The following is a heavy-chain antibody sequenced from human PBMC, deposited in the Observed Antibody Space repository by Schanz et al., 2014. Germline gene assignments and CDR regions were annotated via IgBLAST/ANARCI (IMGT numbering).Heavy chain of an antibody. J-gene: IGHJ3*02. V-gene: IGHV3-23*01. CDR2: FNDGGVNK. CDR1: GFTFTNYA. CDR3: AKGRFGELSAFDI. Sequence: EVQLLESGGGLVQPGGSLRLSCAASGFTFTNYAMSWVRQAPGKGLEWVSSFNDGGVNKYYADSVKGRFTISSDNSKSTLYLQMSSLRAEDTAVYYCAKGRFGELSAFDIWGQGTMXTVSS. D-gene: IGHD3-10*01.